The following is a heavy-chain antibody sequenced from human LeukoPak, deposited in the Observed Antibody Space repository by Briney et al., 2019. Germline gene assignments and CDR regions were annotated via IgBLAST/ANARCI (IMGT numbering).Heavy chain of an antibody. CDR2: INHSGST. Sequence: SETLSLTCAVYGRSFSGYYWSWIRQPPAKGLEWIGEINHSGSTNYNPSLKSRVTISVDTSKNQYSLKLSSVTAAGTAVYYCARGRRRLYYDSSGYFNFDYWGQGTLVTVSS. V-gene: IGHV4-34*01. CDR1: GRSFSGYY. J-gene: IGHJ4*02. D-gene: IGHD3-22*01. CDR3: ARGRRRLYYDSSGYFNFDY.